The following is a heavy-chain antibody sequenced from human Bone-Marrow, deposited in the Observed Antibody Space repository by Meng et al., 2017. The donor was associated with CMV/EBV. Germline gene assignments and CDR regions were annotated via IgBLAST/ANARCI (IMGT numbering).Heavy chain of an antibody. CDR2: IYYSGST. J-gene: IGHJ4*02. CDR3: ARGGYNWNYYFDY. Sequence: SETLSLTCAVSGGSVSSGSYYWSWIRQPPGKGLEWIGYIYYSGSTNYNPSLKSRVTISVDTSKNQFSLKLSSVTAADTAVYYCARGGYNWNYYFDYWGQGTLVPVSS. CDR1: GGSVSSGSYY. D-gene: IGHD1-7*01. V-gene: IGHV4-61*01.